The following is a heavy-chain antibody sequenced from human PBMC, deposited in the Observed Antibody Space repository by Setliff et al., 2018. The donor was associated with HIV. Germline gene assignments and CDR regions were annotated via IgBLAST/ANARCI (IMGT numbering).Heavy chain of an antibody. Sequence: NPSETLSLTCTVSGDPINSHYWSWIRQPPGEGLEWIGHISYSEYTNCNPSLKSRVTISLGTSKKHFSLDLYSVTAADTAVYYCARDHNSGTLHAFDLWGQGTKVTVSS. J-gene: IGHJ3*01. V-gene: IGHV4-59*11. D-gene: IGHD1-26*01. CDR3: ARDHNSGTLHAFDL. CDR1: GDPINSHY. CDR2: ISYSEYT.